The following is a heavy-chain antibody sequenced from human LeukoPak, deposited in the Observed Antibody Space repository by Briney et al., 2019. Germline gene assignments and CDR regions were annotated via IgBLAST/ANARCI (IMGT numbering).Heavy chain of an antibody. V-gene: IGHV3-49*03. CDR2: IRSKAYGGTT. Sequence: PGGSLRLSCTASGFTFGDYAMSWFRQAPGKGLEWVGFIRSKAYGGTTEYAASVKGRFTISRDDSKSIAYLQMNSLKTEDTAVHYCTTDTGYGDLNWFDPWGQGTLVTVSS. J-gene: IGHJ5*02. CDR3: TTDTGYGDLNWFDP. CDR1: GFTFGDYA. D-gene: IGHD4-17*01.